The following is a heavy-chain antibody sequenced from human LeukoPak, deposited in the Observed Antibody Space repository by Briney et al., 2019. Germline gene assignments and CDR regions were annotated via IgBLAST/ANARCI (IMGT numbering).Heavy chain of an antibody. CDR3: ARVGQGEWFFDL. D-gene: IGHD1-26*01. V-gene: IGHV3-74*01. Sequence: GGSLRLSCAASGFIFSNYWMHWVRQAPGKGLVWVSRIKTDGSTVTYADSVKGRFTISRDNAMNTLYLQMNSLGAEDTAVYYCARVGQGEWFFDLWGRGTLVTVSS. J-gene: IGHJ2*01. CDR1: GFIFSNYW. CDR2: IKTDGSTV.